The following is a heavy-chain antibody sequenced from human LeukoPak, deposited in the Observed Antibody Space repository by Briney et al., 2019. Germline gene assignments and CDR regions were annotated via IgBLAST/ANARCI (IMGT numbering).Heavy chain of an antibody. Sequence: SVKVSCTASGGTFSSYAISWVRQAPGQGLEWMGGIIPIFGTANYAQKFQGRVTITTDESTSTAYMELSSLRSEDTAVYYCARGPPTYDFWSGYPFDYWGQGTLVTVSS. CDR3: ARGPPTYDFWSGYPFDY. CDR2: IIPIFGTA. D-gene: IGHD3-3*01. J-gene: IGHJ4*02. V-gene: IGHV1-69*05. CDR1: GGTFSSYA.